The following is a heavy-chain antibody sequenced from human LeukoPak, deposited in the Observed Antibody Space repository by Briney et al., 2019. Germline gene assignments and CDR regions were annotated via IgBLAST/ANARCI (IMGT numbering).Heavy chain of an antibody. J-gene: IGHJ4*02. D-gene: IGHD3-16*01. CDR2: ISGNNDNP. CDR1: GYTFSNFG. V-gene: IGHV1-18*01. CDR3: ARGGVSLAFDY. Sequence: ASVKVSFKTSGYTFSNFGINWVRQAPGQGLEWMGWISGNNDNPNYGQKFQGRFTVTTDSSTSTAYMELRNLTFDDTAVYYCARGGVSLAFDYWGQGTLVTVSS.